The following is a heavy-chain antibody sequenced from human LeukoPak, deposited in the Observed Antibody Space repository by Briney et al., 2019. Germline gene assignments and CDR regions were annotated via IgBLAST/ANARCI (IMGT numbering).Heavy chain of an antibody. J-gene: IGHJ4*02. CDR2: ISYDGSNK. CDR3: AKDPDSSSWTVDD. Sequence: GGSLRLSCAASGFTFSNYGVHWVRQAPGKGLEWVAVISYDGSNKYYADSIKGRFTISRDNSANTLYLQMNSLRVEDTAVHYCAKDPDSSSWTVDDWGQGTLVTVSS. D-gene: IGHD6-13*01. CDR1: GFTFSNYG. V-gene: IGHV3-30*18.